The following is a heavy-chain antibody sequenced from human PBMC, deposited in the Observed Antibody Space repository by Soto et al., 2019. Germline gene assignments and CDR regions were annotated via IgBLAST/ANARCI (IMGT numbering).Heavy chain of an antibody. D-gene: IGHD6-25*01. J-gene: IGHJ6*02. Sequence: PSETLSLTCTVSGGSISSYYWSWIRQPPGKGLEWIGYIYYSGSTNYNPSLKSRVTISVDTSKNQFSLKLSSVTAADTAVYYCARAGTAGDYYYGMDVWGQGTTVTVSS. CDR2: IYYSGST. CDR3: ARAGTAGDYYYGMDV. CDR1: GGSISSYY. V-gene: IGHV4-59*12.